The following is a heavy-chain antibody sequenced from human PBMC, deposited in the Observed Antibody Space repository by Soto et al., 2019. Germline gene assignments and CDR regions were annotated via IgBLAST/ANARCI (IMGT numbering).Heavy chain of an antibody. CDR1: GGTFYTYT. V-gene: IGHV1-69*13. J-gene: IGHJ4*02. D-gene: IGHD5-18*01. Sequence: SVKVSCKASGGTFYTYTSSWVRQAPGQGLEWMGSITPIYPTTNYAEKFQGRLTVTADGSTNTAYMELNSLTSEDTAVYYCARIPRYSFPTSDDLDSWGQGTLVTVSS. CDR3: ARIPRYSFPTSDDLDS. CDR2: ITPIYPTT.